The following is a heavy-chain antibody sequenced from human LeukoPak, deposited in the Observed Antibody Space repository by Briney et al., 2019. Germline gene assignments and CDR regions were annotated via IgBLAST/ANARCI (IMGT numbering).Heavy chain of an antibody. D-gene: IGHD3-3*01. V-gene: IGHV4-59*01. Sequence: PSETLSLTCTVSGGSISSYYWSWIRQPPGKGLEWIGYIYYSGSTNYNPSLKSRVTISVDTSKNQFSLKLSSVTAADTAVYYCARAARRTIFGVVIFYMDVWGKGTTVTVSS. CDR3: ARAARRTIFGVVIFYMDV. CDR1: GGSISSYY. J-gene: IGHJ6*03. CDR2: IYYSGST.